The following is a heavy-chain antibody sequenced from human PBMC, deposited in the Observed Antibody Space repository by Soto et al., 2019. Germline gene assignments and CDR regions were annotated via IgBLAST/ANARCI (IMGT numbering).Heavy chain of an antibody. CDR3: ATIAAGLRPNMDGMDV. V-gene: IGHV1-69-2*01. Sequence: EVQLVQSGAEVKKPGATVKISCKVSGYTFTDYDMHWVQQAPGTGLEWMGLVDPEDGETIYAEKFQGSVTITADTSTDPAYMERSSLRSEDTAVYYCATIAAGLRPNMDGMDVWRRGTTVAVSS. J-gene: IGHJ6*02. CDR2: VDPEDGET. D-gene: IGHD4-17*01. CDR1: GYTFTDYD.